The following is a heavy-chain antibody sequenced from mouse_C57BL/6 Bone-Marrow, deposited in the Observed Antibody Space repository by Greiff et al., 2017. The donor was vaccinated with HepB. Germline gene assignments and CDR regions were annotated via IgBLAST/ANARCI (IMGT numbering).Heavy chain of an antibody. CDR3: ARVMAAQATPDAY. V-gene: IGHV3-6*01. J-gene: IGHJ3*01. D-gene: IGHD3-2*02. CDR1: GYSITSGYY. Sequence: EVKLQESGPGLVKPSQSLSLTCSVTGYSITSGYYWNWIRQFPGNKLEWMGYISYDGSNNYNPSLKNRISITRDKAKNQFFLKLNSVTTEDTATYYCARVMAAQATPDAYWGQGTLVTVSA. CDR2: ISYDGSN.